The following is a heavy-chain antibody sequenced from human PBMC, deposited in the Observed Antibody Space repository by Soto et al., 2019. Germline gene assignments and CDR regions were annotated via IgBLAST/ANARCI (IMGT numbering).Heavy chain of an antibody. J-gene: IGHJ6*02. Sequence: PVGSLRLSCAASGFTFSSYSMNWVRQAPGKGLEWVSSTSSSSSYIYYADAVKGRFTISRDNAKNSLYLQMNSLRADDTAVYYCASQRGVSAYYYYGMDVWGQGTTVTVSS. CDR3: ASQRGVSAYYYYGMDV. CDR1: GFTFSSYS. V-gene: IGHV3-21*01. CDR2: TSSSSSYI.